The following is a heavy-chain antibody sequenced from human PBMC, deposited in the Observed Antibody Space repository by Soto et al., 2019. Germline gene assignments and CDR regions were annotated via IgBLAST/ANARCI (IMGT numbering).Heavy chain of an antibody. V-gene: IGHV3-30*04. CDR3: AREGQPAAGTTPHN. J-gene: IGHJ4*02. CDR1: GLNLSSYA. D-gene: IGHD6-13*01. Sequence: GALGVSCAAAGLNLSSYAMHWVRQAPGKGLEWVAVISYDGGKKYYADSVKGRFTISRDNSKKTLYVEMNSLSAEDAAVYYCAREGQPAAGTTPHNWGRGTLVTVSS. CDR2: ISYDGGKK.